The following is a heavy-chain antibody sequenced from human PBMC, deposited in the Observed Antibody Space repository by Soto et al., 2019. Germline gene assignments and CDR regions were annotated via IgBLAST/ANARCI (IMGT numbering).Heavy chain of an antibody. CDR2: IVPLFGTA. CDR3: ASGSGGDYVMASAFDI. Sequence: GVSVKVSCKTSGGTFSSYAISWVRQAPRQVLEWMGGIVPLFGTANYAQKFQGRVTITADESTSTAYMELSSLRSEDTAVYYCASGSGGDYVMASAFDIWGQGTMVTVSS. D-gene: IGHD4-17*01. V-gene: IGHV1-69*13. CDR1: GGTFSSYA. J-gene: IGHJ3*02.